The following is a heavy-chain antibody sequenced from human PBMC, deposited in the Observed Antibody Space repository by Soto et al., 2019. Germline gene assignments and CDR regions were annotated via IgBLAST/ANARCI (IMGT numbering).Heavy chain of an antibody. Sequence: QLQLQESGPGLVKPSETLSLTCSVSGDSINSNSYYWGWIRQPPGKGLEWIGSIYYSGNTYYNPSLKTRVTISVDKSKCQFSLKLNSVTAADSAVYFCARLEGLATISYYFDYWGQGTLVTVSS. D-gene: IGHD3-9*01. CDR3: ARLEGLATISYYFDY. CDR2: IYYSGNT. V-gene: IGHV4-39*01. J-gene: IGHJ4*02. CDR1: GDSINSNSYY.